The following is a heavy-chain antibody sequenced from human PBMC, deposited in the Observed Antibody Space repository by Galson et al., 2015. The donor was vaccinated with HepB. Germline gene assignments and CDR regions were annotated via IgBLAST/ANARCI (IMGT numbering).Heavy chain of an antibody. CDR3: ARDPNCGGDCYTLGY. Sequence: SVKVSCKASGYSFTGYYLHWVRRAPGQGLEWVGWINPNTGGTNSAQKFQGRVTMTRDTSISTAYMELSRLTSDDTAVYYCARDPNCGGDCYTLGYWGQGTLVTVSS. J-gene: IGHJ4*02. D-gene: IGHD2-21*02. CDR1: GYSFTGYY. CDR2: INPNTGGT. V-gene: IGHV1-2*02.